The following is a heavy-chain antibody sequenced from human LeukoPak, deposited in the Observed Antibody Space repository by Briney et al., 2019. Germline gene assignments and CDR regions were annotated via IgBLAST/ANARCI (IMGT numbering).Heavy chain of an antibody. Sequence: SETLSLTCAVYGGSFSGYYWSWIRQPPGKGLEWIGYIYYTGNTNYNPSLKSRVTISVDTSKNRFSLKLSSVTAADTAVYYCARDRLQLQSWGQGTLVTVSS. D-gene: IGHD5-24*01. V-gene: IGHV4-59*01. CDR2: IYYTGNT. J-gene: IGHJ5*02. CDR3: ARDRLQLQS. CDR1: GGSFSGYY.